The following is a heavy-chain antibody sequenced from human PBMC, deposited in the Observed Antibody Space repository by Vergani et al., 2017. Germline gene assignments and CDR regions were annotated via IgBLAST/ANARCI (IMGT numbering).Heavy chain of an antibody. V-gene: IGHV3-48*01. CDR2: ISSSSSTI. D-gene: IGHD6-6*01. Sequence: EVQLVESGGGLVQPGGSLRLSCAASGFTFRSSSMNWVRQAPGKGLEWVSYISSSSSTIYYADSVKGRFTISRDNAKNSLYLQMNSLRAEDTAVYYCPRDRAGAARYWYFDLWGRGTLVTVSS. CDR1: GFTFRSSS. J-gene: IGHJ2*01. CDR3: PRDRAGAARYWYFDL.